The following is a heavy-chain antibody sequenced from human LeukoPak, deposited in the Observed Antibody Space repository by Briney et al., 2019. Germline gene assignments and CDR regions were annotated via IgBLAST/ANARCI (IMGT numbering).Heavy chain of an antibody. CDR1: GFTGGSNY. CDR2: VYSGGST. Sequence: GVSLRLSCAASGFTGGSNYMNWVRQSPGKGLEWVSVVYSGGSTYYEDSVKGRFTISTDYSKNTLYLQMNNLRAEDTAVYYCVRGRGSSWYFDYWGQGTLVTVSS. V-gene: IGHV3-66*01. D-gene: IGHD6-13*01. CDR3: VRGRGSSWYFDY. J-gene: IGHJ4*02.